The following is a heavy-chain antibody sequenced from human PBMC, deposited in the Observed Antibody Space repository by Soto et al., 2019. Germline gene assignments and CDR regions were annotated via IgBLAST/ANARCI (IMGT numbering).Heavy chain of an antibody. CDR2: IDGVGTGT. J-gene: IGHJ4*02. CDR1: GFTFTNYW. V-gene: IGHV3-74*01. CDR3: TTGFEY. Sequence: EVQLAQSGGGSVQPGGSLRLSCAASGFTFTNYWMHWVRQVPGKGLVWVSRIDGVGTGTSYSDSVRGRFTISRDNAENILYLQMNSLRAEDTAVYYCTTGFEYWGQGTLVTVSS.